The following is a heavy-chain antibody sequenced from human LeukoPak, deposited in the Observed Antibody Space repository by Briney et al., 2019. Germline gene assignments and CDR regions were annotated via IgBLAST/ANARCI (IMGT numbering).Heavy chain of an antibody. CDR3: ARQGYYDSSGHYYVFDP. J-gene: IGHJ5*02. Sequence: PSETLSLTCTVSGGSISSSSYYWGWIRQPPGKGLEWIGSIYYSGSTYYNPSLKSRVTISVDTSKNQFSLKLSSVTAADTAVYYCARQGYYDSSGHYYVFDPWGQGTLVTVSS. V-gene: IGHV4-39*01. CDR1: GGSISSSSYY. D-gene: IGHD3-22*01. CDR2: IYYSGST.